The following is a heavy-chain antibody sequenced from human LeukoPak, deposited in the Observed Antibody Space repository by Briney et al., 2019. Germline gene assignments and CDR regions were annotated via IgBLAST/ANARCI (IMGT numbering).Heavy chain of an antibody. Sequence: ASVKVSCKTSGYTFTGYYMHWVRQAPGQGLERMGWINPNSGGTNYAQKFQGRVTMTRDTSISTAYMELSRLRSDDTAVYYCARVIGRVVPSFDYWGQGTLVTVSS. J-gene: IGHJ4*02. CDR3: ARVIGRVVPSFDY. D-gene: IGHD2-2*01. CDR1: GYTFTGYY. CDR2: INPNSGGT. V-gene: IGHV1-2*02.